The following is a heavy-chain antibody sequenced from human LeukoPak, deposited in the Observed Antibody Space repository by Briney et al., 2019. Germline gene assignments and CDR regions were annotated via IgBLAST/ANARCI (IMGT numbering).Heavy chain of an antibody. V-gene: IGHV3-30*02. J-gene: IGHJ4*02. Sequence: GGSLRLSCAASGFTFSSYDIHWVRQAPGKGLEWVAFIRYDGSNKYYADSVRGRFTTSRDNSKNTLYLQMNSLRAEDTAVYYCAKDHSLDYWGQGTLVTVSS. D-gene: IGHD6-13*01. CDR2: IRYDGSNK. CDR1: GFTFSSYD. CDR3: AKDHSLDY.